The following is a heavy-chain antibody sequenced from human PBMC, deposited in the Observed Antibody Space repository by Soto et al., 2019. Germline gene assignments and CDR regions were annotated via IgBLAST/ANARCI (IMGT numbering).Heavy chain of an antibody. Sequence: GGSLRLSCAASGFPFSTYWMHWVRQAPGKGLVWVSRIKSDGSSTTYADSVKGRFTISRDNAKNTLFLYMNSLRAEDTAVYYYAGHGSVAAAVYYGVDVWGQGTTVTVSS. CDR3: AGHGSVAAAVYYGVDV. CDR1: GFPFSTYW. D-gene: IGHD6-25*01. CDR2: IKSDGSST. J-gene: IGHJ6*02. V-gene: IGHV3-74*01.